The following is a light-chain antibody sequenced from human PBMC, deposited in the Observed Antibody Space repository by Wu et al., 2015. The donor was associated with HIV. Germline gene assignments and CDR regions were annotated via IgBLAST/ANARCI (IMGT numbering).Light chain of an antibody. V-gene: IGKV1-6*01. J-gene: IGKJ1*01. CDR1: QGIRND. Sequence: AIQMTQSPSSLSASVGGRVTITCRASQGIRNDLGWYQQKPGKAPNLLIYAASSLQSGVPSRFSGSGSGTDFTLTISSLQPEDFATYYCLQDYNYPWTFGQGTKVQIK. CDR2: AAS. CDR3: LQDYNYPWT.